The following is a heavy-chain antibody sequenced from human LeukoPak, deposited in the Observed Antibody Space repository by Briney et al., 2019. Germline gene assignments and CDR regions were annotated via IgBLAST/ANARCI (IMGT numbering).Heavy chain of an antibody. D-gene: IGHD2-15*01. Sequence: SETLSLTCNASGGSISSYYWSWIRQPAGKGLEWIGRIYTSGSTNYNPSLKSRVTMSVDTSKNQFSLKLSSVTAAGTAVYYCAREMGGYYYYYMDVWGKGTTVTVSS. V-gene: IGHV4-4*07. CDR1: GGSISSYY. J-gene: IGHJ6*03. CDR2: IYTSGST. CDR3: AREMGGYYYYYMDV.